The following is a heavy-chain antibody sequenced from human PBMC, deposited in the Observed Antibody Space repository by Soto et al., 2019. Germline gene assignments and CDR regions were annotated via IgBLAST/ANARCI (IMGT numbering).Heavy chain of an antibody. Sequence: GASVKVSCKASGYTFTSYYMHWVRQAPGQGLEWMGIINPGGGSTSYAQKFQGRVTMTRDTSTSTVYMELSSLRSEDTAVYYCVRDSQYYYDSSGYQDYWGQGTLVTVSS. V-gene: IGHV1-46*01. CDR1: GYTFTSYY. J-gene: IGHJ4*02. CDR3: VRDSQYYYDSSGYQDY. D-gene: IGHD3-22*01. CDR2: INPGGGST.